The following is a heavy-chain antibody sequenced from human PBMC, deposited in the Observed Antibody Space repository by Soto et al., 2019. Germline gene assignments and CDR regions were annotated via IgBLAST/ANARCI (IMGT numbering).Heavy chain of an antibody. Sequence: QVQLVQSGAEVREPGASVKVSCETSGYTFTSYAISWVRQAPGQGLEWMGWISAQNGNTNYAQKLQGRVKITTDTSTTTAYMELRSLRSDDTAVYYCVRDPTVTTGYYFYGMDVWGQGTTVIVSS. V-gene: IGHV1-18*01. D-gene: IGHD4-4*01. CDR1: GYTFTSYA. CDR3: VRDPTVTTGYYFYGMDV. CDR2: ISAQNGNT. J-gene: IGHJ6*02.